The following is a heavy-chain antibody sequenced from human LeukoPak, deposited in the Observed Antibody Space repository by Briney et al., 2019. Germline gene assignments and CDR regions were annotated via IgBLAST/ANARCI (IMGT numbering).Heavy chain of an antibody. CDR3: VRKFATGD. J-gene: IGHJ4*02. Sequence: GGSLRLSCAASGFTFSSHLMHWVRQAQGGGLVWVSSVKSDGTAANYADSVKGRFTISRDNAKNTLYLQMNSLRVEDTAVYYCVRKFATGDCGQGTLVTVSS. CDR2: VKSDGTAA. D-gene: IGHD1-14*01. V-gene: IGHV3-74*01. CDR1: GFTFSSHL.